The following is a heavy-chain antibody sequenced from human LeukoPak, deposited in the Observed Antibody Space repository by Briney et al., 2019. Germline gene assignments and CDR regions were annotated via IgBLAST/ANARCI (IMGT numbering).Heavy chain of an antibody. CDR3: ARLVGGYDFWSGYWTFDY. Sequence: SETLSLTCTVSGGSTSSYYWSWIRQPPGKGLEWIGYIYYSGSTNYNPSLKSRVTISVDTSKNQFSLKLSSVTAADTAVYYCARLVGGYDFWSGYWTFDYWGQGTLVTVSS. CDR1: GGSTSSYY. V-gene: IGHV4-59*08. J-gene: IGHJ4*02. D-gene: IGHD3-3*01. CDR2: IYYSGST.